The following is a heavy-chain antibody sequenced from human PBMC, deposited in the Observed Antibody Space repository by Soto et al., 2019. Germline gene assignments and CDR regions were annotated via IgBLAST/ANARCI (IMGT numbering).Heavy chain of an antibody. Sequence: GGSLRLSCAASGFTFSSYAMSWVRQAPGKGLEWVSAISGSGGSTYYADSVKGRFTISRDNSKNTLYLQMNSLRAEDTAVYYCAKDRAPTMIVANFRDYWGQGTLVTVSS. CDR3: AKDRAPTMIVANFRDY. D-gene: IGHD3-22*01. CDR2: ISGSGGST. V-gene: IGHV3-23*01. J-gene: IGHJ4*02. CDR1: GFTFSSYA.